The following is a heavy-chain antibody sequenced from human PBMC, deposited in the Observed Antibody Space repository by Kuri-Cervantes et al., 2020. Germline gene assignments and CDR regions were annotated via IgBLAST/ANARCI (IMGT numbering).Heavy chain of an antibody. J-gene: IGHJ4*02. CDR2: ISYDGSNK. Sequence: GESLKISCAASGFTFSSYAMHGVRQAPGKGLEWVAVISYDGSNKYYADSVKGRFTISRDNSKNTLYLQMNSLRAEGTAVYYCARDYDFWGLFDYWGQGTLVTDSS. D-gene: IGHD3-3*01. CDR3: ARDYDFWGLFDY. V-gene: IGHV3-30-3*01. CDR1: GFTFSSYA.